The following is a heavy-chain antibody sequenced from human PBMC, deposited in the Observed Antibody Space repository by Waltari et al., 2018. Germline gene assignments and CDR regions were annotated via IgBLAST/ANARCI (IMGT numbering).Heavy chain of an antibody. CDR3: ASSYRLLTGGWLDP. V-gene: IGHV4-34*01. D-gene: IGHD2-15*01. J-gene: IGHJ5*02. Sequence: QVQLQQWGAGLLKPSETLSLTCAVYGGSFSGSYWSWIGQPPGKGLEWIGEINHSGSTNYNPSLKSRVTISVDSSKNQFSLKLSSVTAADTAVYYCASSYRLLTGGWLDPWGQGTLVTVSS. CDR1: GGSFSGSY. CDR2: INHSGST.